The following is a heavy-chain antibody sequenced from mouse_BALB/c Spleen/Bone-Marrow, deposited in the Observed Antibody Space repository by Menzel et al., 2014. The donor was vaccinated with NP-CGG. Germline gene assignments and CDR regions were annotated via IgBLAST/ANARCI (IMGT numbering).Heavy chain of an antibody. V-gene: IGHV1S34*01. J-gene: IGHJ3*01. CDR3: ARSRDYGTSKSAWFAY. D-gene: IGHD1-1*01. CDR1: GYSFTGYY. CDR2: ISCYNGAT. Sequence: LVKTGASVKISCKASGYSFTGYYMHWVKQSHGKSLEWIGYISCYNGATSYNQKFRGKATFTVDTSSSTAYMQFNSLPSEDSAVYYCARSRDYGTSKSAWFAYWGQGTLVTVSA.